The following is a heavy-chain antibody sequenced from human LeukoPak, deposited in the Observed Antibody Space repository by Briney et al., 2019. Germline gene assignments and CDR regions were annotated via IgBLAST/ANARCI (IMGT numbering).Heavy chain of an antibody. CDR2: IYHSGST. CDR3: ARASFLYGMDV. D-gene: IGHD2/OR15-2a*01. J-gene: IGHJ6*02. V-gene: IGHV4-30-2*01. CDR1: GGSISSGGYS. Sequence: SETLSLTCAVSGGSISSGGYSWSWIRQPPGKGLEWIGYIYHSGSTYYNPSLKSRVTISVDRSKNQFSLKLSSVTAADTAVYYCARASFLYGMDVWGQGTTVTVSS.